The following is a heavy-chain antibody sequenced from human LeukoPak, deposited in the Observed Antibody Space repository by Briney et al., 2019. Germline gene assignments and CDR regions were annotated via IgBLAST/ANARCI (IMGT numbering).Heavy chain of an antibody. J-gene: IGHJ4*02. CDR1: GGSISSYY. CDR3: ARDLQRGWYGFDY. Sequence: SETLSLTCTVSGGSISSYYWSWIRRPPEKGLEWIGYIYYTGSTSYNPSLKSRATMSVDTSKNQFSLKLNSVTAADTAVYYCARDLQRGWYGFDYWGQGTLVTVSS. V-gene: IGHV4-59*01. D-gene: IGHD6-19*01. CDR2: IYYTGST.